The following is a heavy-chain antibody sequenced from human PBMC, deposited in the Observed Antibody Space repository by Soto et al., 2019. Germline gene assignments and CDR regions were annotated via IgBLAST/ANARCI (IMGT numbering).Heavy chain of an antibody. V-gene: IGHV3-30-3*01. D-gene: IGHD6-19*01. CDR3: ARGELGQWLVRY. CDR1: GFTFSSYA. CDR2: ISYDGSNK. Sequence: QVQLVEAGGGVVQPGRSLRLSCAASGFTFSSYAMHWVRQAPGKGLEWVAVISYDGSNKYYADSVKGRFTISRDNSKNTLYLQMNSLRAEATAVYYCARGELGQWLVRYWGQGTLVTVSS. J-gene: IGHJ4*02.